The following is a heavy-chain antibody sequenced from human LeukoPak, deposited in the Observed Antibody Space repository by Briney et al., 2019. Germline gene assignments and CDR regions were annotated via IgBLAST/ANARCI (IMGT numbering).Heavy chain of an antibody. V-gene: IGHV4-4*07. D-gene: IGHD5-18*01. CDR1: GGSISSYY. CDR2: IYTSGST. Sequence: PSETLSLTCTVSGGSISSYYWSWIRQPAGKGLEWIGRIYTSGSTNYNPSLKSRVTMSVDTSKNQFSLKLSSVTAADTAVYYCARGKRVDTAMVTHYYYGMDVWGQGTTVTVSS. J-gene: IGHJ6*02. CDR3: ARGKRVDTAMVTHYYYGMDV.